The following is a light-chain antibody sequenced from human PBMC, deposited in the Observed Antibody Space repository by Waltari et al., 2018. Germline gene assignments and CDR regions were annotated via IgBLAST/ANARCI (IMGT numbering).Light chain of an antibody. CDR2: VVS. CDR3: QQYGDSPAT. Sequence: IVLTQSPGTLSLSLGERATLSCRASRIITRNYFAWYQQRPGKAPRLLIYVVSSRASGVSDRFSAGGSGRDFSLTISRLEPEDXXVYYCQQYGDSPATFGQGTKLEI. J-gene: IGKJ2*01. V-gene: IGKV3-20*01. CDR1: RIITRNY.